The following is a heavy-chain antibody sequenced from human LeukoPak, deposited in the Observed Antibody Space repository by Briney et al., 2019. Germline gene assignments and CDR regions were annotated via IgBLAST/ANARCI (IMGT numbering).Heavy chain of an antibody. D-gene: IGHD3-22*01. CDR3: ARAGPYYDNLLDY. CDR1: GFTFSSYG. J-gene: IGHJ4*02. CDR2: IWYDGSNK. V-gene: IGHV3-33*01. Sequence: PGGSLRLSCAASGFTFSSYGMHWVRQAPGKGLEWVAVIWYDGSNKYYADSVKGRFTISRDNSKNTLYLQMNSLRAEDTAVYYCARAGPYYDNLLDYWGQGTLVTVSS.